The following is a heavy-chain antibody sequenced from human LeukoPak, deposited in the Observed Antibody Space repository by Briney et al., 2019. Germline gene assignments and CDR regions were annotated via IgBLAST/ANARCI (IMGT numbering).Heavy chain of an antibody. CDR2: IWYDGNNK. CDR3: ARDYYDSSGAYYEGGPPTAPPDY. V-gene: IGHV3-33*01. J-gene: IGHJ4*02. CDR1: GFTFSRYA. Sequence: GRSLRLSCAASGFTFSRYAMHWVRQAPGKGLEGVTLIWYDGNNKYYAYSVKGRFTISRDNSKNTLYLQMNSLRAEDTAVYYCARDYYDSSGAYYEGGPPTAPPDYWGQGTLVTVSS. D-gene: IGHD3-22*01.